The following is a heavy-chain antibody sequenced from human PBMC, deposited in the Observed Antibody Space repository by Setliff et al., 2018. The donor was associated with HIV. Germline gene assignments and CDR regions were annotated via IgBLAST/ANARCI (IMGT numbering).Heavy chain of an antibody. Sequence: GESLKISCAASGFIFSNHGMHWVRQAPGKGLEWVAVISFDGSTKAYADSVKGRFSISRDNRKNTLYVQMNSLRIEDTAVYYCAKDLSYDSGIDHWGQGTVVTVS. CDR2: ISFDGSTK. J-gene: IGHJ4*02. CDR3: AKDLSYDSGIDH. D-gene: IGHD3-22*01. V-gene: IGHV3-30*18. CDR1: GFIFSNHG.